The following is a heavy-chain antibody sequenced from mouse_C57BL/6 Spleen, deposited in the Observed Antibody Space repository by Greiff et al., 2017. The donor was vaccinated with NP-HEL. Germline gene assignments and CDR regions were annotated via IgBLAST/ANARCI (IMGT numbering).Heavy chain of an antibody. CDR1: GYTFTSYW. D-gene: IGHD1-1*01. CDR2: IDPSDSYT. Sequence: VQLQQPGAELVMPGASVKLSCKASGYTFTSYWMHWVKQRPGQGLEWIGEIDPSDSYTNYNQKFKGKSTLTVDKSSSTAYMQLSSLTSEDSAVYYCARRGITTVVEGYFDYWGQGTTLTVSS. J-gene: IGHJ2*01. CDR3: ARRGITTVVEGYFDY. V-gene: IGHV1-69*01.